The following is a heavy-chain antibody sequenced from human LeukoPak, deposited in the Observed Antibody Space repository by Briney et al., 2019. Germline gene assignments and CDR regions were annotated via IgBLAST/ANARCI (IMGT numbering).Heavy chain of an antibody. Sequence: SETLSLTCAVYGGSFSGYYWSWIRQPPGRGLEWIGEINHSGSTNYNPSLKSRVTISVDTSKNQFSLKLSSVTAEDTAVYYCARVLLEQPGIDSFDMWGQGTMVTVSS. CDR3: ARVLLEQPGIDSFDM. V-gene: IGHV4-34*01. CDR2: INHSGST. CDR1: GGSFSGYY. J-gene: IGHJ3*02. D-gene: IGHD1/OR15-1a*01.